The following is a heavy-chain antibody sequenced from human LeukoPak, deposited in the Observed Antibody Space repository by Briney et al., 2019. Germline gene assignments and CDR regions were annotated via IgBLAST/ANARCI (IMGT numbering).Heavy chain of an antibody. D-gene: IGHD4-11*01. J-gene: IGHJ6*03. Sequence: GGSLRLSCIASGLTFHRAGMHWVRQAPGKGLEWVAFIWSDGSSQHYADSVKGRFTISRDNSKNTLYLQMNSLRAEDTAVYYCARENYSNYSFDYWGKGTTVTVSS. CDR3: ARENYSNYSFDY. V-gene: IGHV3-30*02. CDR2: IWSDGSSQ. CDR1: GLTFHRAG.